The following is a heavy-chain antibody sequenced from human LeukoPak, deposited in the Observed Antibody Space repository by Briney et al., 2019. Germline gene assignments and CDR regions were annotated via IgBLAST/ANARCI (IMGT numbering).Heavy chain of an antibody. Sequence: GGSLRLSCAASGFTFNNYAMNWVRQAPGKGLEWVSGITSGGNIYYADSVKGRFTISRDTSKSTLFLQMNSLRAEDTAVYYCAKDKSIAVAGTNDYFDYWGQGTLVTVSS. CDR3: AKDKSIAVAGTNDYFDY. D-gene: IGHD6-19*01. CDR1: GFTFNNYA. J-gene: IGHJ4*02. V-gene: IGHV3-23*01. CDR2: ITSGGNI.